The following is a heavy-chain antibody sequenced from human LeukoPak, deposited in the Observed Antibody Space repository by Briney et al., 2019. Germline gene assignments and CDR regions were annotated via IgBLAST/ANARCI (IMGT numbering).Heavy chain of an antibody. CDR2: INPNTGGA. V-gene: IGHV1-2*04. CDR1: GYTFADYF. J-gene: IGHJ5*02. D-gene: IGHD4-11*01. Sequence: ASVKVSCKASGYTFADYFIHWVRQAPGQGLEWMGRINPNTGGAEYAPKFQGWVTMTRDTSISTAYVEVNRLISDDTAVYYCARDRSTVTDGIFDPWGQGTLVTVSS. CDR3: ARDRSTVTDGIFDP.